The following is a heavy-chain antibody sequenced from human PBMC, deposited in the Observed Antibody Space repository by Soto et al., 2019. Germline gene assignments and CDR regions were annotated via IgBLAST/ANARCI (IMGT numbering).Heavy chain of an antibody. J-gene: IGHJ6*02. V-gene: IGHV4-34*01. CDR2: INHSGST. CDR1: GGSFSGYY. Sequence: SETLSLTYGVYGGSFSGYYLSWIRQPPGKGLEWIGEINHSGSTNYNPSLKSRVTISVDTSKNQFSLKLSSVTAADTAVYYCARGLEALVPAAQAMVEDYYYYGMDVWGQGTTVT. D-gene: IGHD2-2*01. CDR3: ARGLEALVPAAQAMVEDYYYYGMDV.